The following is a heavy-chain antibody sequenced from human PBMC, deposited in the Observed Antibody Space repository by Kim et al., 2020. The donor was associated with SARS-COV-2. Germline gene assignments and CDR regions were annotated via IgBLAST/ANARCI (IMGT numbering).Heavy chain of an antibody. D-gene: IGHD6-19*01. CDR3: ARARREYSSGWYYFDY. V-gene: IGHV3-20*01. J-gene: IGHJ4*02. Sequence: SVKGRFTISRDNAKNSLYLQMNGLRAEDTALYHCARARREYSSGWYYFDYWGQGTLVTVSS.